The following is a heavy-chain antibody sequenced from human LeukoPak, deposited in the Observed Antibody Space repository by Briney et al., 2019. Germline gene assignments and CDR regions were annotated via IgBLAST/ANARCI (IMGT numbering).Heavy chain of an antibody. D-gene: IGHD1-26*01. J-gene: IGHJ5*02. V-gene: IGHV4-4*02. CDR3: AITSGSLGWFDP. CDR1: GGSISSSNW. Sequence: SETLSLTCAVSGGSISSSNWWSWVRQPPGKGLEWIGEIYHSGSTNYNPSLKSRVTISVDTSKNQFSLKLSSVTAADTAVYYCAITSGSLGWFDPWGQGTLVTVSS. CDR2: IYHSGST.